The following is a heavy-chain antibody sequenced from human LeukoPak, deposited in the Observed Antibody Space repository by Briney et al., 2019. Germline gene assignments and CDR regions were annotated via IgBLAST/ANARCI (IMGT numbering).Heavy chain of an antibody. CDR2: IYTSGST. CDR1: GGSISSYY. D-gene: IGHD6-13*01. J-gene: IGHJ6*02. CDR3: ARDYSSSLYGMDV. V-gene: IGHV4-4*07. Sequence: PSETLSLTCTGSGGSISSYYWSWIRQPAGKGLEWIGRIYTSGSTNYNPSLKSRVTMSVDTSTNQFSLKLSSVTAADTAVYYCARDYSSSLYGMDVWGQGTTVTVSS.